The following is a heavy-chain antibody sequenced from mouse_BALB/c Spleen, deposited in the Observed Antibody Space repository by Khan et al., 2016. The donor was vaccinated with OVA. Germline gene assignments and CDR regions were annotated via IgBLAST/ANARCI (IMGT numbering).Heavy chain of an antibody. V-gene: IGHV14-3*02. D-gene: IGHD2-14*01. Sequence: VQLKESGAELVKPGASVKLSCTASGFNIKDTYIHWVKQRPEQGLEWIGRIAPANGNTKYDPKFQGKATIIADTSSNKAYLQLSSLTSEDSAVXYCAHPSSDTRYVERWGAGTPVTVAS. CDR1: GFNIKDTY. J-gene: IGHJ1*01. CDR2: IAPANGNT. CDR3: AHPSSDTRYVER.